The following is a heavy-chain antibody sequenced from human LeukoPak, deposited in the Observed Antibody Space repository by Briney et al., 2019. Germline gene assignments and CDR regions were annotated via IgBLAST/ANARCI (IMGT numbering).Heavy chain of an antibody. J-gene: IGHJ4*02. V-gene: IGHV3-48*03. CDR2: ISRSGSNI. D-gene: IGHD5-12*01. CDR3: ASGYDLPY. Sequence: GGSLRLSCAASGFTFSSYEMNWVRQAPGKGLEWVSYISRSGSNIYYADSVKGRFTISRDNAKNSLYLQMNSLRVEDTAVYYCASGYDLPYWGQGTLVTISS. CDR1: GFTFSSYE.